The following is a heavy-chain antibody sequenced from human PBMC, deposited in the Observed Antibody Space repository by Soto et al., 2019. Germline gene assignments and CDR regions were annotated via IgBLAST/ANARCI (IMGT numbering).Heavy chain of an antibody. J-gene: IGHJ4*02. CDR1: GFTFSSYG. V-gene: IGHV3-33*01. CDR3: AREGIYCSGGSCYPHFDY. D-gene: IGHD2-15*01. CDR2: IWYDGSNK. Sequence: QVQLVESGGGVVQPGRSLRLSCAASGFTFSSYGMHWVRQAPGKGLEWVAVIWYDGSNKYYADSVKGRFTISRDNSKNTLYLQMNSLRAEDTAVYYCAREGIYCSGGSCYPHFDYWGQGTLVTVSS.